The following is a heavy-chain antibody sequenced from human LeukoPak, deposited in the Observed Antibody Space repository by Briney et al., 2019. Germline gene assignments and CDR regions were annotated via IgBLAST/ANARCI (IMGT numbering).Heavy chain of an antibody. J-gene: IGHJ3*02. D-gene: IGHD3-10*01. CDR3: ARRITLDAFDI. Sequence: PSETLSLTCTVSGGSISSSSYYWGWLRQPPGKGLEWIGSIYYSGSTYYNPSLKSRVTISVDTSKNQFSLKLSSVTAADTAVYYCARRITLDAFDIWGQGTMVTVSS. V-gene: IGHV4-39*01. CDR2: IYYSGST. CDR1: GGSISSSSYY.